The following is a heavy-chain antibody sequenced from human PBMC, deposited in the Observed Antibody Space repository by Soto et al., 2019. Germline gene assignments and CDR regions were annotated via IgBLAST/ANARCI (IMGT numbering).Heavy chain of an antibody. Sequence: QVQLVPSGAEVKKPGSSVKVSCKASGYTFASYAINWMRQSPGQGLEWMGWISAYNGNTNYAQKLQGRVTMTTETSTIAADMELRSLRSDDTAVYYCARDPPPQDYWGQGTLVTVSS. CDR3: ARDPPPQDY. J-gene: IGHJ4*02. CDR1: GYTFASYA. CDR2: ISAYNGNT. V-gene: IGHV1-18*01.